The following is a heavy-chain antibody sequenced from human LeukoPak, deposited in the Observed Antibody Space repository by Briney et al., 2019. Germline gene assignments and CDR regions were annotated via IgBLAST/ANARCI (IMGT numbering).Heavy chain of an antibody. CDR2: TYYRSKRYN. V-gene: IGHV6-1*01. Sequence: SQTLSLTYAISADSVSSNSAAWNWIRRSPSRGLEWLGRTYYRSKRYNDYGGAVKSQITINPDTSKNQFSLQLNSVTPEDTAVYYCARAAVAGTYYFDYWGQGTLVTVSS. CDR3: ARAAVAGTYYFDY. J-gene: IGHJ4*02. D-gene: IGHD6-19*01. CDR1: ADSVSSNSAA.